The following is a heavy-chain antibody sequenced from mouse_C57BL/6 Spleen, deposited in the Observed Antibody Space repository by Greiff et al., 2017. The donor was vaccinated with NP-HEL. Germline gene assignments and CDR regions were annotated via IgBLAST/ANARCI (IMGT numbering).Heavy chain of an antibody. CDR2: ISDGGSYT. CDR1: GFTFSSYA. D-gene: IGHD2-4*01. Sequence: EVQGVESGGGLVKPGGSLKLSCAASGFTFSSYAMSWVRQTPEKRLEWVATISDGGSYTYYPDNVKGRFTISRDNAKNNLYLQMSHLKSEDTAMYYCARDEYDGEDFDYWGQGTTLTVSS. CDR3: ARDEYDGEDFDY. V-gene: IGHV5-4*01. J-gene: IGHJ2*01.